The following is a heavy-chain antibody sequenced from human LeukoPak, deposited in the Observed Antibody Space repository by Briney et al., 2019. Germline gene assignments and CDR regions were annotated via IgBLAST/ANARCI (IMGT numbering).Heavy chain of an antibody. CDR2: IRQSGDIT. CDR1: EFTFSNYV. Sequence: GGSLRLSCAASEFTFSNYVMNWVRQARGKGLEWVSSIRQSGDITYYANSVKGRFTISRDNSKNTLSLQMNSLSREDTAIYYCVRRGGSDGWGAFDIWGQGTVVTVSS. CDR3: VRRGGSDGWGAFDI. J-gene: IGHJ3*02. D-gene: IGHD5-24*01. V-gene: IGHV3-23*01.